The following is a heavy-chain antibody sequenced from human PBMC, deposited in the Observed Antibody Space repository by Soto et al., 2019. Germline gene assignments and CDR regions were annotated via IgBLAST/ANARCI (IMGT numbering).Heavy chain of an antibody. CDR1: GGSLSSYY. CDR3: ASYANYNHF. V-gene: IGHV4-59*01. Sequence: SETLSLTCNVSGGSLSSYYWSWIRQPPGKGLEWIGYVYYSGSTNYNPSLKSRVTISVDTSKNQFSLKLSSVTAADTAVYYCASYANYNHFWGQGTLVTVSS. J-gene: IGHJ4*02. D-gene: IGHD4-4*01. CDR2: VYYSGST.